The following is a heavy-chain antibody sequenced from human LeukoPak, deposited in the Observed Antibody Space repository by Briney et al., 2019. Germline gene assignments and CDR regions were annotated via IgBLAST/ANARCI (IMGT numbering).Heavy chain of an antibody. V-gene: IGHV4-38-2*01. CDR1: GYSISSGYS. Sequence: SETLSLTCAVSGYSISSGYSWGWIRQPPGKGLEWIGSIYYSGSTYYNPSLKSRVTISMDTSKNQFSLKLSSVPAADTAVYYCAGGYDILTGYDYWGRGTLVTVSS. D-gene: IGHD3-9*01. J-gene: IGHJ4*02. CDR2: IYYSGST. CDR3: AGGYDILTGYDY.